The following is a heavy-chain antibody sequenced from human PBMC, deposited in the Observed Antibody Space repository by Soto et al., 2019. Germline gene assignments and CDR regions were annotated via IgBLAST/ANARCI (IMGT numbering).Heavy chain of an antibody. Sequence: GASVKVSCKASGYTFTIYGISWVRQAPGQGLEWMGWISAYNGNTNYAQKLQGRVTMTTDTSTSTAYMELRSLRSDDTAVYYCTREVQPVIRREYDYWGQGALVTVSS. J-gene: IGHJ4*02. CDR1: GYTFTIYG. CDR2: ISAYNGNT. CDR3: TREVQPVIRREYDY. V-gene: IGHV1-18*01.